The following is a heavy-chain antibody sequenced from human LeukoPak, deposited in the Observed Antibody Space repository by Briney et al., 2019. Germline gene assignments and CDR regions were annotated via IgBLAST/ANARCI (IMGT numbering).Heavy chain of an antibody. CDR1: GYTFTSYT. Sequence: ASVRVSCKSSGYTFTSYTITWVRQAPGQGLEWMGWISANNGNTKYAQKLQGRVTMTTDTSTSTAYMELRSLRSDDTAVYYCARDPSNTSGRYTYFDNWGQGTLVTVSS. J-gene: IGHJ4*02. CDR2: ISANNGNT. V-gene: IGHV1-18*01. CDR3: ARDPSNTSGRYTYFDN. D-gene: IGHD3-16*02.